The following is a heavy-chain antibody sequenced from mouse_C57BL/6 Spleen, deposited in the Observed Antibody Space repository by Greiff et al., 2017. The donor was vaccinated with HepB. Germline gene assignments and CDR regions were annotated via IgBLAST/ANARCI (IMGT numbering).Heavy chain of an antibody. J-gene: IGHJ4*01. CDR1: GYTFTDYN. V-gene: IGHV1-18*01. CDR2: INPNNGGT. D-gene: IGHD2-3*01. CDR3: ARRYDGYYDAMDY. Sequence: VHVKQSGPELVKPGASVKIPCKASGYTFTDYNMDWVKQSHGKSLEWIGDINPNNGGTIYNQKFKGKATLTVDKSSSTAYMELRSLTSEDTAVYYCARRYDGYYDAMDYWGQGTSVTVSS.